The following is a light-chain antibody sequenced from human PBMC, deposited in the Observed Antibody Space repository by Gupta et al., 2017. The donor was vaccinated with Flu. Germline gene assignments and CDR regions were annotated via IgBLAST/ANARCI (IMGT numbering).Light chain of an antibody. V-gene: IGLV2-23*01. CDR2: EGS. Sequence: QPALPQPASVSGSPGQSITISCTASSSDVGSYNLGSWYQQHPGKAPKLMIYEGSKRPSGVSNRFSGSKSGNTASLTISGLQAEDEADYYCCSYAGSSTRYVFGTGTKVTVL. J-gene: IGLJ1*01. CDR1: SSDVGSYNL. CDR3: CSYAGSSTRYV.